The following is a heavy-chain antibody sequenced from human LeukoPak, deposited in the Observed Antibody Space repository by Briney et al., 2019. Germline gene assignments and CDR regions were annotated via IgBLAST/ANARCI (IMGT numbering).Heavy chain of an antibody. Sequence: PGGSLRLSCAASGCTFSTYTMYWVRQPPGKGLEWVSIIGGSGGDIHYADSVKGRFTISRDNSKNTLYLQMNSLRVEDTAIYYCAIDPNWGIHYWGQGVLVTVSS. V-gene: IGHV3-23*01. CDR3: AIDPNWGIHY. CDR1: GCTFSTYT. J-gene: IGHJ4*02. CDR2: IGGSGGDI. D-gene: IGHD7-27*01.